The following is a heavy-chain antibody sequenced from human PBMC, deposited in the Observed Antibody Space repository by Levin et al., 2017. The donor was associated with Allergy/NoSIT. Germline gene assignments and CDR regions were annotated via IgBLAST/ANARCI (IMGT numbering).Heavy chain of an antibody. CDR2: IDPSDSYT. D-gene: IGHD6-19*01. Sequence: GESLKISCKGSGYSFTSYWISWVRQMPGKGLEWMGRIDPSDSYTNYSPSFQGHVTISADKSISTAYLQWSSLKASDTAMYYCASEAVATYYYMDVWGKGTTVTVSS. V-gene: IGHV5-10-1*01. J-gene: IGHJ6*03. CDR3: ASEAVATYYYMDV. CDR1: GYSFTSYW.